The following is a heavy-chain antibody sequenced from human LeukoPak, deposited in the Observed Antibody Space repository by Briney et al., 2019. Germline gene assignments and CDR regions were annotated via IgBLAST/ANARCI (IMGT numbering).Heavy chain of an antibody. J-gene: IGHJ6*03. CDR1: GFTFSSYW. CDR3: ARSYSSSFYYYYYMDV. D-gene: IGHD6-6*01. CDR2: IKSDGSST. V-gene: IGHV3-74*01. Sequence: GGSLRLSCAASGFTFSSYWMHWVRQAPGKGLVWVSRIKSDGSSTNYADSVKGRFTISRDNAKNTLYLQMNSLRGEDTAVYYCARSYSSSFYYYYYMDVWGKGTTVTVSS.